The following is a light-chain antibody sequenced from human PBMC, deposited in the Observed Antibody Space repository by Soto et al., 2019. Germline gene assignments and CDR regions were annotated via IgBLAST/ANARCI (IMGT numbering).Light chain of an antibody. V-gene: IGKV1-5*01. CDR1: QTISTW. J-gene: IGKJ1*01. CDR2: DAS. Sequence: DIQVTQSPPTLSASVGDRVTITCRASQTISTWMAWYQQKPGKAPELLIFDASSLKSGVPSRFSGSGSGTEFTLTISRLQPDDVATYYCLQYSSHSWTFGQGTKVDIK. CDR3: LQYSSHSWT.